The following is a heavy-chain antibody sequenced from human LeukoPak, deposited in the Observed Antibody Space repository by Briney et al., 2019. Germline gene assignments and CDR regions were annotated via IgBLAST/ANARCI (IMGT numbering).Heavy chain of an antibody. Sequence: GGSLRLSCVASGFTFSNAWMSWVRQAPGKGLEWVGRIKSKSNGGTTDYAAPVKGRFTISRDDSKNTLYLQMNSLKPEDTAVYYYTNLASAAFEYWGQGALVTVSS. V-gene: IGHV3-15*01. CDR2: IKSKSNGGTT. D-gene: IGHD3-16*01. CDR1: GFTFSNAW. J-gene: IGHJ4*02. CDR3: TNLASAAFEY.